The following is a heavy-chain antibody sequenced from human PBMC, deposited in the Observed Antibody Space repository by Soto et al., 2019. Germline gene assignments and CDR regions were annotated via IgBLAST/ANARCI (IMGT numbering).Heavy chain of an antibody. CDR3: AREGITMVRGVIIRSAFDI. CDR2: IYYSGST. J-gene: IGHJ3*02. CDR1: GGSISSYY. V-gene: IGHV4-59*01. D-gene: IGHD3-10*01. Sequence: PSETLSLTCTVSGGSISSYYWSWIRQPPGKGLEWIGYIYYSGSTNYNPSLKSRVTISVDTSKNQFSLKLSSVTAADTAVYYCAREGITMVRGVIIRSAFDIWGQGTMVTVSS.